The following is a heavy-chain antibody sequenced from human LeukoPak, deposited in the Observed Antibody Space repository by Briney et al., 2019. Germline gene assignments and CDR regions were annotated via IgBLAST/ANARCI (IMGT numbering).Heavy chain of an antibody. CDR1: GYTFRSYG. D-gene: IGHD3-16*01. V-gene: IGHV1-18*01. J-gene: IGHJ4*02. CDR2: VSAYNGDT. CDR3: ARNGAVGGGHIDY. Sequence: WASVKVSCKASGYTFRSYGVAWVRQVRGRGLEWMGWVSAYNGDTKYAQTLQGRVSMTTDTATSTAFMELRSLRPDDTAMYYCARNGAVGGGHIDYWGQGTLVTVSS.